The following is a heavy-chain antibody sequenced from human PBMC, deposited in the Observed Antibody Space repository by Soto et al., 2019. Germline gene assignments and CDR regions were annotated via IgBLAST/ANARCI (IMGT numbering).Heavy chain of an antibody. D-gene: IGHD2-2*03. Sequence: WGSLRLSCAASGFTFISYSINFFRHSPLKWLEWVSSISSSSSYIYYADSVKGRFTISRDNAKNSLYLQMNSLRAEDTAVYYCARDGYCSSTSCSYGMDVWGQGTTVTVSS. V-gene: IGHV3-21*01. J-gene: IGHJ6*02. CDR3: ARDGYCSSTSCSYGMDV. CDR2: ISSSSSYI. CDR1: GFTFISYS.